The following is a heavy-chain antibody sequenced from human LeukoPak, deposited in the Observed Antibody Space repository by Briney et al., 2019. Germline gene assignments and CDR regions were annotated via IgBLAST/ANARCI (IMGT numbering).Heavy chain of an antibody. CDR1: GGSITRYY. CDR2: IFSNGST. CDR3: ARDGCSSTSCYSDYYYGMDV. Sequence: SETLSLTCTVSGGSITRYYWTWIRQPPGKGLEWIGYIFSNGSTNYNPSLKSRVAISLDTSKGQFSLRLTSVTAADTAVYYCARDGCSSTSCYSDYYYGMDVWGKGTTVTVSS. J-gene: IGHJ6*04. D-gene: IGHD2-2*01. V-gene: IGHV4-59*01.